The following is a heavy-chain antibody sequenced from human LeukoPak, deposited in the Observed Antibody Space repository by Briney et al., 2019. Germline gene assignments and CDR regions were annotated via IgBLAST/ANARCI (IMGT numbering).Heavy chain of an antibody. J-gene: IGHJ6*03. D-gene: IGHD2-21*01. V-gene: IGHV4-61*05. CDR1: GGSISSSSYY. Sequence: SETLSLTCTVSGGSISSSSYYWGWIRQPPGKGLEWIGYIYYSGSTNYNPSLKSRVTISVDTSKNQFSLKLSSVTAADTAVYYCAGHRVYNVGYYYYYMDVWGKGTTVTVSS. CDR3: AGHRVYNVGYYYYYMDV. CDR2: IYYSGST.